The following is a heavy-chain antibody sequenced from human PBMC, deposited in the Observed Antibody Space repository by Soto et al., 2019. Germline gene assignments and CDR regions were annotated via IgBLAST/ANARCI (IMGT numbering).Heavy chain of an antibody. CDR1: GFTFSSYG. Sequence: VQLVESGGGVVQPGRSLRLSCAASGFTFSSYGMHWVRQAPGKGLEWVAVISYDGSNKYYADSVKGRFTISRDNSKNTLYLQMNSLRAEDTAVYYCAKDSSSWSLNGMDVWGQGTTVTVSS. D-gene: IGHD6-13*01. CDR2: ISYDGSNK. J-gene: IGHJ6*02. CDR3: AKDSSSWSLNGMDV. V-gene: IGHV3-30*18.